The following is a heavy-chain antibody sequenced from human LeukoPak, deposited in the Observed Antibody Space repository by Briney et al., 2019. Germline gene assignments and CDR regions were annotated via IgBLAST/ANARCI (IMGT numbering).Heavy chain of an antibody. CDR3: ARRNGQDIVATFRRRYYFDY. D-gene: IGHD5-12*01. CDR2: IYTSGST. J-gene: IGHJ4*02. V-gene: IGHV4-4*07. Sequence: PSETLSLTCTVSGGSISSYYWSWIRQPAGKGLEWIGHIYTSGSTNYNPSLKSRVTMSVDTSKNQFSLKLSSVTAADTAVYYCARRNGQDIVATFRRRYYFDYWGQGTLVTVSS. CDR1: GGSISSYY.